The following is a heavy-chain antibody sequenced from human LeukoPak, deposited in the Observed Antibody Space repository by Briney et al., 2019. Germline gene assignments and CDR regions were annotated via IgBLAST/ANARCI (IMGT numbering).Heavy chain of an antibody. J-gene: IGHJ4*02. CDR2: IWYDGSKK. CDR3: TGETYYFDY. Sequence: GRSLRLSCAASGFAFRTHGMPWVRQAPGKGLEWVAVIWYDGSKKYYADSVKGRFTISRDNARNSLYLQMNSLRADDTAVYYCTGETYYFDYWGQGTLVTVSS. D-gene: IGHD3-10*01. V-gene: IGHV3-33*03. CDR1: GFAFRTHG.